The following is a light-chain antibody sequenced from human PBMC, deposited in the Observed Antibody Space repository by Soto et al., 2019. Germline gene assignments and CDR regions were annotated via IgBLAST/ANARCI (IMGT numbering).Light chain of an antibody. Sequence: EIVMTQSPATLSVSPGERATLSCRASQSISTELAWYQQKPGQPPRLLIYSASTRVTGVPARFTGSGSGSEFTVTISGLQSEDFSVYYCQQGHNWPLTFGQGTRLEI. CDR2: SAS. CDR3: QQGHNWPLT. CDR1: QSISTE. J-gene: IGKJ2*01. V-gene: IGKV3-15*01.